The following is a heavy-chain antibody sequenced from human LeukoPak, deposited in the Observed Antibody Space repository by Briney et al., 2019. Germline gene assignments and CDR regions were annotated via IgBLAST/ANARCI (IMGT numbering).Heavy chain of an antibody. CDR1: GFTFSSYE. V-gene: IGHV3-21*05. CDR3: ASTYCSSTSCYDGNFDY. Sequence: GGSLRLSCAAPGFTFSSYEMNWVRQAPGKGLEWVSYISSSSSYIYYADSVKGRFTISRDNAKNSLYLQMNSLRAEDTAVYYCASTYCSSTSCYDGNFDYWGQGTLVTVSS. D-gene: IGHD2-2*01. CDR2: ISSSSSYI. J-gene: IGHJ4*02.